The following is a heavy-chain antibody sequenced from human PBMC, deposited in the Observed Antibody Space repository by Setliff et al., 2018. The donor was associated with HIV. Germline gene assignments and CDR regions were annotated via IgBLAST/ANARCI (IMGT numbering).Heavy chain of an antibody. J-gene: IGHJ4*02. CDR2: ISHSGIT. CDR1: GDSINTHY. CDR3: AKGAGFYGDYTFDY. V-gene: IGHV4-59*11. D-gene: IGHD4-17*01. Sequence: SETLSLTCTVSGDSINTHYWSWIRQPPGKGLEWIGCISHSGITNFNPSLNSRVTISLDTSKNQFSLRLTSLTAADTAIYYCAKGAGFYGDYTFDYWGQGNLVTVSS.